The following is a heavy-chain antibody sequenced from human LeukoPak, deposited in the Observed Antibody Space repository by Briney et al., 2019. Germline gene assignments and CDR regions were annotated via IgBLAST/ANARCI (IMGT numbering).Heavy chain of an antibody. D-gene: IGHD3-16*02. Sequence: PGGSLRLSCAASGFTFSSYGMHWVRQAPGKGLEWVAVIWYDGSNKYYADSVKGRFTISRDNSKNTLYLQMNSLRAEDTAVYYCARDSGLITFGGVIVIPPSDALDIWGQGTMVTVSS. CDR3: ARDSGLITFGGVIVIPPSDALDI. CDR1: GFTFSSYG. CDR2: IWYDGSNK. V-gene: IGHV3-33*01. J-gene: IGHJ3*02.